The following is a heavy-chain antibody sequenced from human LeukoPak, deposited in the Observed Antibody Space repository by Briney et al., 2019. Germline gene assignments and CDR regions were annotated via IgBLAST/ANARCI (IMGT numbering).Heavy chain of an antibody. J-gene: IGHJ6*03. CDR3: AKGSIVGATSYYYLDV. D-gene: IGHD1-26*01. Sequence: GGSLRLSCAASGFTFSSYAMSWVRQAPGKGLEWVSAISGSGGSTYYADSVKGRFTISRDNSKNTLYLQMNSLRAEDTAVYYCAKGSIVGATSYYYLDVWGTGTTVTVSS. V-gene: IGHV3-23*01. CDR2: ISGSGGST. CDR1: GFTFSSYA.